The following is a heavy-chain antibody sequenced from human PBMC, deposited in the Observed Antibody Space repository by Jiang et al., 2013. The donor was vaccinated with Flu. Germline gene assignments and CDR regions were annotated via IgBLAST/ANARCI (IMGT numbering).Heavy chain of an antibody. Sequence: VQLVESGGGVVQPGGSLRLSCSASGFTFNYFGMHWVRQAPGKGLEWVALIRFDGSSKFYADSVKGRFTISRDNSKNTLYLEMNSLRGEDTAVYFCATLRGSTYDTYVMDSWGQGTLVTVSP. D-gene: IGHD3-9*01. CDR3: ATLRGSTYDTYVMDS. J-gene: IGHJ4*02. V-gene: IGHV3-30*02. CDR2: IRFDGSSK. CDR1: GFTFNYFG.